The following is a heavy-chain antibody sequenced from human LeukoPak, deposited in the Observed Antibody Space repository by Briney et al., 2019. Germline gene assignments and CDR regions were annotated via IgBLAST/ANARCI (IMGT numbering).Heavy chain of an antibody. D-gene: IGHD2-8*01. CDR3: ARLVCTNGVCYSLDY. CDR2: IYPGDSDT. J-gene: IGHJ4*02. CDR1: GYSFSNYW. V-gene: IGHV5-51*01. Sequence: GEPLKISCKGSGYSFSNYWIGWVRQMPGKVLGWMGIIYPGDSDTRYSPSIHGQATISANKTISTYYLKWSRLKDDDTATYYCARLVCTNGVCYSLDYWGEGTLVIVSS.